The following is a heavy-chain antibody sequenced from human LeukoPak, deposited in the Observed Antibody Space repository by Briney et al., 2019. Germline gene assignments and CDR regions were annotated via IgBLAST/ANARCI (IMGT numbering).Heavy chain of an antibody. CDR3: ARDLILGPTYFDY. Sequence: SETLSLTCAVSGGSISSSNWWSWVRQPPGKGLEWIGEIYHSGSTNYNPSLKSRVTISEDTSKNHFSLKLSSVTAADTAVCYCARDLILGPTYFDYWGQGTLVTVSS. CDR1: GGSISSSNW. J-gene: IGHJ4*02. D-gene: IGHD1-26*01. V-gene: IGHV4-4*02. CDR2: IYHSGST.